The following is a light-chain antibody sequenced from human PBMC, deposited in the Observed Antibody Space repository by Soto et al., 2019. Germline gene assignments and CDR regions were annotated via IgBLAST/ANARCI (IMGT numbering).Light chain of an antibody. Sequence: QSSLTHPSSLSRTPAQSITIACTGTSSAIGAHEYLSWFKQHTGKAHKLMISEVNNRPSGVSNRFSGSKSGNKAYLTTSGLQLEDEAEYFCPSFTSTXTHVLGTGTKVXVX. CDR2: EVN. J-gene: IGLJ1*01. V-gene: IGLV2-14*01. CDR1: SSAIGAHEY. CDR3: PSFTSTXTHV.